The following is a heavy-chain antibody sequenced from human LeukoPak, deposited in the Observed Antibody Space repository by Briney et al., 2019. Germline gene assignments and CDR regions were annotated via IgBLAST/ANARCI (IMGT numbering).Heavy chain of an antibody. D-gene: IGHD3-22*01. CDR1: GYTFNTYG. CDR3: ARRPYYYDSSGYYLVPGNYYYGMDV. CDR2: ISPYNGNT. J-gene: IGHJ6*02. V-gene: IGHV1-18*01. Sequence: ASVKVSCKPSGYTFNTYGITWVRQAPGQGLEWMGWISPYNGNTNYAQKLQGRVTMTTDTSTSTAYMELRSLRSDDTAVYYCARRPYYYDSSGYYLVPGNYYYGMDVWGQGTTVTGSS.